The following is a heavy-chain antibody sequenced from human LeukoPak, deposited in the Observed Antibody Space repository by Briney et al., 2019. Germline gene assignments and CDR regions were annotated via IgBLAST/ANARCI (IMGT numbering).Heavy chain of an antibody. CDR1: GGSFSDYY. V-gene: IGHV4-34*01. CDR3: ATYSTGFDI. Sequence: SETLSLTCAVYGGSFSDYYWTWLRQPPGKGLEGIGEINHRGSTHYNPSLKSRVTISVDTSKKQVSLKLSSVTAADTAVYYCATYSTGFDIWGQGTVVTVSS. CDR2: INHRGST. D-gene: IGHD6-19*01. J-gene: IGHJ3*02.